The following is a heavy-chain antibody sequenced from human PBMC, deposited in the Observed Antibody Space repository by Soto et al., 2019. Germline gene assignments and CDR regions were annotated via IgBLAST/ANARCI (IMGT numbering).Heavy chain of an antibody. CDR2: IIPILGIA. Sequence: QVQLVQSGAEVKKPGSSVKVSCKASGGTFSSYTISWVRQAPGQGLEWMGRIIPILGIANYAQKFQGRVTIXAXNXXSTAYMELSSLRSEDTAVYYCASLMSSGYSYGMDVWGQGTTVTVSS. J-gene: IGHJ6*02. CDR3: ASLMSSGYSYGMDV. CDR1: GGTFSSYT. D-gene: IGHD3-10*01. V-gene: IGHV1-69*02.